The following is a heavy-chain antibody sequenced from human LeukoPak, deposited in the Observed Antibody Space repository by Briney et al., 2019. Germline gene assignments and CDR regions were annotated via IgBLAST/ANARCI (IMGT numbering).Heavy chain of an antibody. D-gene: IGHD1-14*01. V-gene: IGHV4-39*01. Sequence: SSETLSLTCTVSGGSISSSSYYWGWIRQPPGKGLEWIGSIYYSGSTYYNPSLKSRVTISIDTSKNQFSLKLSSVTAADTAVYYCARHLYHQGFDYWGPGTLVTVSS. CDR2: IYYSGST. CDR3: ARHLYHQGFDY. CDR1: GGSISSSSYY. J-gene: IGHJ4*02.